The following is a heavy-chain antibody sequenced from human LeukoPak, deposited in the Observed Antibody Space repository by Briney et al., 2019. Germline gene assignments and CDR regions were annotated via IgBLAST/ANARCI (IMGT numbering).Heavy chain of an antibody. CDR1: GFTFSSYA. Sequence: GGSLRLSCAASGFTFSSYAMSWVRQAPGKGLEWVSAISGSGGSTYYADSVKGRFTISRDNSKNTLYLQMNSLRAEDTAVYYCAKALYYYDSSGYLGKYYFDYWGQGTLVTVSS. CDR3: AKALYYYDSSGYLGKYYFDY. D-gene: IGHD3-22*01. V-gene: IGHV3-23*01. CDR2: ISGSGGST. J-gene: IGHJ4*02.